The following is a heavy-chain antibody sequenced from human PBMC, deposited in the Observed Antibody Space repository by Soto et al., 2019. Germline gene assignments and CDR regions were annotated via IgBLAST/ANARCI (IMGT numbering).Heavy chain of an antibody. CDR3: AKDPSWGSGKSLNWFDP. J-gene: IGHJ5*02. Sequence: EVQLLESGGGLVQPGGSLRLSCAASGFTFSSYAMSWVRQAPGKGLEWVSAISGSGGSTYYADSVKGRFTISRDNSKNTLYLQMNSLRAEDTAVYYCAKDPSWGSGKSLNWFDPWGQGTLVTVSS. V-gene: IGHV3-23*01. CDR2: ISGSGGST. CDR1: GFTFSSYA. D-gene: IGHD3-10*01.